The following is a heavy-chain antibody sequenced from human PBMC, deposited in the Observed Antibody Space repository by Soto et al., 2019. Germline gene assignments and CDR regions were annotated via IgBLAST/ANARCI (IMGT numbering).Heavy chain of an antibody. D-gene: IGHD2-15*01. CDR1: GFSLSTNGVA. J-gene: IGHJ4*02. CDR2: IYWNDDK. CDR3: AHLWXFITYSYDY. V-gene: IGHV2-5*01. Sequence: QITLKESGPALVKPTQTLTLTCTFSGFSLSTNGVAVGWIRQPPGKALEWLAHIYWNDDKYYSLSLKSRLTITKDTSKNQVVLIMTNMDPVDTATYYCAHLWXFITYSYDYWGQGILVTVSP.